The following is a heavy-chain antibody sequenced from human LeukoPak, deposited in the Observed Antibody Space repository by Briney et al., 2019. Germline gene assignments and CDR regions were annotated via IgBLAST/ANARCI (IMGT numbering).Heavy chain of an antibody. V-gene: IGHV3-9*01. Sequence: GRSLRLSCAASGFTFDDYAMHWVRQAPGKGLEWVSGISWNSGSIGYADSVKGRFTISRDNAKNSLYLQMNSLRAEDTALYYCAKDTSALIAAAGKWGFDYWGQGTLVTVSS. CDR2: ISWNSGSI. D-gene: IGHD6-13*01. J-gene: IGHJ4*02. CDR3: AKDTSALIAAAGKWGFDY. CDR1: GFTFDDYA.